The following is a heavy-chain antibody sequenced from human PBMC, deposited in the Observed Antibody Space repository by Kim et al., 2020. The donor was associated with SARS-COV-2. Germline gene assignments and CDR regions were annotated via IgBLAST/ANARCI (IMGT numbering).Heavy chain of an antibody. D-gene: IGHD3-10*01. CDR1: GFTFRHYG. CDR3: ARDWLITMLRGPFDY. CDR2: ISPDGLSA. Sequence: GGSLRLSCAASGFTFRHYGLHWVRQAPGKGLEWVAGISPDGLSAYYADSVKGRFTISRDNSKNIVYLQMTSLRPDDTAVFFCARDWLITMLRGPFDYWGQGTLVTVSS. J-gene: IGHJ4*02. V-gene: IGHV3-30*04.